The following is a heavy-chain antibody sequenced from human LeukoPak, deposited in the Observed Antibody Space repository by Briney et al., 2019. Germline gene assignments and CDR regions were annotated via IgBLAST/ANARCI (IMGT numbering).Heavy chain of an antibody. J-gene: IGHJ4*02. CDR2: INHSGNT. CDR1: GGSFIGYH. CDR3: ARDPTTVVTTPYYFDD. Sequence: SETPSLTCAVSGGSFIGYHWNWIRQPPGKGLEWIGEINHSGNTNYNPSLKSRVTISIDTSKNQFSLKLRSLTAADTAVYYCARDPTTVVTTPYYFDDWGQGTLVTVSS. V-gene: IGHV4-34*01. D-gene: IGHD4-23*01.